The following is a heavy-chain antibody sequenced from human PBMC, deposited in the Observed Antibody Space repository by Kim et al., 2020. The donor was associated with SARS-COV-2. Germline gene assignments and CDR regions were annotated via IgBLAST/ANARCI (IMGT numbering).Heavy chain of an antibody. Sequence: SETLSLTCAVSGGSISSNTNWWTWVRQPPGQGLEWIGEIYHSGYTHYNPSLKSRLTQSVDKSKNQFSLNLRSVTAADTAVYYCARVDGPGSFFDFWGQGILVIVSS. CDR2: IYHSGYT. CDR3: ARVDGPGSFFDF. V-gene: IGHV4-4*02. CDR1: GGSISSNTNW. J-gene: IGHJ4*02. D-gene: IGHD3-10*01.